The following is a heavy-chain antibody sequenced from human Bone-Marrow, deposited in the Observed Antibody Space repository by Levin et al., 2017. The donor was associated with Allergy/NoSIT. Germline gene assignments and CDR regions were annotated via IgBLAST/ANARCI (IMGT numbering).Heavy chain of an antibody. CDR3: VRDGGLIDY. J-gene: IGHJ4*02. V-gene: IGHV3-11*01. Sequence: GESLKISCAASGFTFSDYYMSWIRQAPGKGLEWISYIGNSGSTIYYADSVRGRFAISRDNAKNSLYLQMNSLRADDTAVYYCVRDGGLIDYWGQGTLVTVSS. CDR1: GFTFSDYY. CDR2: IGNSGSTI. D-gene: IGHD3-22*01.